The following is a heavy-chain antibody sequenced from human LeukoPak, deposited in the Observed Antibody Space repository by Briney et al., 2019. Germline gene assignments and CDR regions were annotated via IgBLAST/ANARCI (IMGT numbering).Heavy chain of an antibody. Sequence: PSETLSLTCTVSGGSISSHYWSWIRQPPGKGLEWIGYIYYSGSTNYNPSLKSRVTISVDTSKNQFSLKLSSVTAADTAVYYCARVFGSSWYRWFDPWGQGTLVTVSS. D-gene: IGHD6-13*01. CDR3: ARVFGSSWYRWFDP. CDR2: IYYSGST. CDR1: GGSISSHY. V-gene: IGHV4-59*11. J-gene: IGHJ5*02.